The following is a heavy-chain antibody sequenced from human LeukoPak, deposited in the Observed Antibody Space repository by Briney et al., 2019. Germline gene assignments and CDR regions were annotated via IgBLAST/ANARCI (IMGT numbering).Heavy chain of an antibody. CDR3: ARGGGYYGSGSYYKFDY. CDR1: GFTVSRNY. CDR2: IYGDGST. J-gene: IGHJ4*02. Sequence: PGGSLRLSCAAPGFTVSRNYMSWVRQVPGKGLEWVSVIYGDGSTYYADSVKGRFTISRDNSKNTLYLQMISLRAEDTAVHYCARGGGYYGSGSYYKFDYWGQGTLVTVSS. D-gene: IGHD3-10*01. V-gene: IGHV3-66*01.